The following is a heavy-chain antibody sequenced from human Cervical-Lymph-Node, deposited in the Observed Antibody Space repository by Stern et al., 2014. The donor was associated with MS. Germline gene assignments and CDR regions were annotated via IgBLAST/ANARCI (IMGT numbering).Heavy chain of an antibody. CDR2: INQSGAT. CDR1: EYTHNNYL. CDR3: AVRYCSGGRCYSVPDV. V-gene: IGHV1-46*02. J-gene: IGHJ6*02. D-gene: IGHD2-15*01. Sequence: VQLEESGSEVKKPGASVKVSCKASEYTHNNYLIHWVRQAPGQRPDWMGVINQSGATNYAQKVQDRVTMTTDASTSTFYMELSRLRSEDTAVYYCAVRYCSGGRCYSVPDVWGQGTTVIVSS.